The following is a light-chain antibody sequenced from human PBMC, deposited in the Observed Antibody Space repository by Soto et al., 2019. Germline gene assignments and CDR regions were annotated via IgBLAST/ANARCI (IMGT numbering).Light chain of an antibody. CDR1: SSDVGGYDF. V-gene: IGLV2-11*01. CDR3: FSYTGSYTQV. J-gene: IGLJ1*01. Sequence: QSALTQPRSVSGSPGQSVTISCTGTSSDVGGYDFVSWYQQHPGKAPKVVIHDVNKRPSGVPDRFSGSRSGNTASLTISGLHADDEADYYCFSYTGSYTQVFGTGTKVTVL. CDR2: DVN.